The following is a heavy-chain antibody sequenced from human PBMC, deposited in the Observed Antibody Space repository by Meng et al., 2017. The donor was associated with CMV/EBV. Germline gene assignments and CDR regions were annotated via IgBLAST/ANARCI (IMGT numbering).Heavy chain of an antibody. J-gene: IGHJ4*02. CDR2: INYSGRT. D-gene: IGHD3-3*01. CDR3: ARSYEFWSGYYFDY. V-gene: IGHV4-39*01. Sequence: SQTRSLTGTVSGGSISSSSYYWGWIRQPPRKGLEWIGSINYSGRTYYNPSLKSRVTISVDTSKNQVSLKLSSVTAADTAVYYCARSYEFWSGYYFDYWGQGTLVTVSS. CDR1: GGSISSSSYY.